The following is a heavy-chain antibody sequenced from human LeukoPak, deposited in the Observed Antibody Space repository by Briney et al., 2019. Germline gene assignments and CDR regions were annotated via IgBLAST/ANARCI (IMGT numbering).Heavy chain of an antibody. CDR2: IYYSGST. CDR1: GGSISSSSYY. J-gene: IGHJ6*03. Sequence: SETLSLTCTVSGGSISSSSYYWGWIRQPPGKGLEWIGSIYYSGSTYYNPSLKSRVTISVDTSKNQFSLKLSSVTAADTAVYYCARGGSGSYYKYYYYMDVWGKGTTVTVSS. D-gene: IGHD3-10*01. CDR3: ARGGSGSYYKYYYYMDV. V-gene: IGHV4-39*07.